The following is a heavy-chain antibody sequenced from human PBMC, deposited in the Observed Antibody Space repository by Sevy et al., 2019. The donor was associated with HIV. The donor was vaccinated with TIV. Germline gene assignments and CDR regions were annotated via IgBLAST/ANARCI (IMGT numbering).Heavy chain of an antibody. V-gene: IGHV3-43D*03. D-gene: IGHD3-22*01. J-gene: IGHJ6*02. Sequence: GGSLRLSCAASGFTFDDYAMHWVRQAPGKGLEWVSLISWDGGSTYYADSVKDRFTISRDNSKNSLYLQMNSLRAADTALYYCAKSPLPYDSSGYYPYYYYGMDVWGQGTTVTVSS. CDR1: GFTFDDYA. CDR3: AKSPLPYDSSGYYPYYYYGMDV. CDR2: ISWDGGST.